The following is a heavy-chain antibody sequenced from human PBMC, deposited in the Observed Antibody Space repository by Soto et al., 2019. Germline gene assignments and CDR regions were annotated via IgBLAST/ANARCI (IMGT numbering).Heavy chain of an antibody. Sequence: PGESLKISCKGSGYSFTTYWIGWVRQMPGKGLEWMGIIYPGDSDTRYSPSFQGQVIISADKSISTAYLQWSSLKASDTAVYYCARGHGLDCSSTSCYPSTFFDYWGQGTLVTVSS. CDR2: IYPGDSDT. J-gene: IGHJ4*02. V-gene: IGHV5-51*01. D-gene: IGHD2-2*01. CDR3: ARGHGLDCSSTSCYPSTFFDY. CDR1: GYSFTTYW.